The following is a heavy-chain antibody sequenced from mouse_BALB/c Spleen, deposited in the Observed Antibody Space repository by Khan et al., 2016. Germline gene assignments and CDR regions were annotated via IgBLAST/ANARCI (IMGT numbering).Heavy chain of an antibody. CDR2: IDPANGDT. V-gene: IGHV14-3*02. CDR1: GFNIKDTY. J-gene: IGHJ2*01. CDR3: AVFYYGNYIYFDY. Sequence: VQLKQSGADLVKPGASVRLSCTSSGFNIKDTYMHWVKQRPEQGLEWIGRIDPANGDTKYDPKFQGKATITADTSSNTAYLQLSSLTFKHTAVYSCAVFYYGNYIYFDYWGQGTTLTVSS. D-gene: IGHD2-1*01.